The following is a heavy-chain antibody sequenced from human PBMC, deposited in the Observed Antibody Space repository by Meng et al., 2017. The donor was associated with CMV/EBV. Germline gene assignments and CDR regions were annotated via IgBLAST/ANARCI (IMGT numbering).Heavy chain of an antibody. V-gene: IGHV3-7*01. CDR2: IKQDGSEK. CDR1: GFTFSSYW. D-gene: IGHD3-16*01. J-gene: IGHJ5*02. Sequence: GESLKISCAASGFTFSSYWMSWVRQAPGKGLEWVANIKQDGSEKYYVDSVKGRFTISRDNAKNSLYLQMNSLRAEDTAMYYCVRGFWGPWGQGTLVTVSS. CDR3: VRGFWGP.